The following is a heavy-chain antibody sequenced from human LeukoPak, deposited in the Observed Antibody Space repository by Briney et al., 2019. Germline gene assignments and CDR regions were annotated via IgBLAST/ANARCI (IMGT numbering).Heavy chain of an antibody. J-gene: IGHJ6*03. CDR1: GFTFSSYW. CDR3: VRDLVTATAGDLYYYYYYMDV. D-gene: IGHD2-21*02. Sequence: GGSLRLSCAASGFTFSSYWMHWVRQAPGKGLEWVAVISYDGSNKYYADSVKGRFTISRDNSKNTLYLQMNSLRAEDTAVYYCVRDLVTATAGDLYYYYYYMDVWGEGTTVTVSS. CDR2: ISYDGSNK. V-gene: IGHV3-30*03.